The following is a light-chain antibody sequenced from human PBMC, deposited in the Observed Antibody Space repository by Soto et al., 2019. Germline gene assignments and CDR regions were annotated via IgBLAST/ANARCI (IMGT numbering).Light chain of an antibody. CDR2: RAS. CDR1: QSVSSN. Sequence: DILMTQSPATLSLSPGGRATLSCRASQSVSSNLAWYQQKPGQPPRLLIQRASTRATGIPARFSGSGSGTEFTLTISSLQSEDFAVYFGQQYNNWPGTFGQGTKVEIK. J-gene: IGKJ1*01. CDR3: QQYNNWPGT. V-gene: IGKV3-15*01.